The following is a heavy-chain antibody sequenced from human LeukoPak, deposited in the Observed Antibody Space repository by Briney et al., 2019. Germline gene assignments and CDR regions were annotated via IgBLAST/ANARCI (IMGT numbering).Heavy chain of an antibody. CDR2: INPNSGGT. D-gene: IGHD6-19*01. CDR1: GYTFTGYY. J-gene: IGHJ4*02. V-gene: IGHV1-2*02. CDR3: ARARLLAVASLRNRYF. Sequence: GASVKVSCKASGYTFTGYYMHWVRQAPGQGLEWMGWINPNSGGTNYAQKFQGRVTMTRDTSISTAYMELSRLRSDDTAVYYCARARLLAVASLRNRYFWGQGTLVTVSS.